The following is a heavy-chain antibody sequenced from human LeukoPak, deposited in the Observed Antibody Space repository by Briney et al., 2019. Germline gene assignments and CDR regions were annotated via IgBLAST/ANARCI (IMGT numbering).Heavy chain of an antibody. CDR1: GDSISSSNYY. CDR3: ARVPTVTFFDY. V-gene: IGHV4-39*07. D-gene: IGHD4-17*01. Sequence: PSETLSLTCTVSGDSISSSNYYWGWIRQPPGKGLEWIGNIYYSGSTYYNPSLKSRVTTSIDTSKNQFSLKLSSVTAADTAVYYCARVPTVTFFDYWGQGTLVTVSS. CDR2: IYYSGST. J-gene: IGHJ4*02.